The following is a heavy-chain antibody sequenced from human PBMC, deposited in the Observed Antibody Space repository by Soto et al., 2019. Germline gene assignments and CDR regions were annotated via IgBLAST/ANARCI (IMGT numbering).Heavy chain of an antibody. V-gene: IGHV1-8*01. Sequence: ASVKVSCKASGYTFTSYDINWVRQATGQGLEWMGWMNPNSGNTGYAQKFQGRVTMTRNTSISTAYMELSSLRSEDTAVYYCARGYLLWFGDPIAADYWGQGTLVTVSS. D-gene: IGHD3-10*01. CDR3: ARGYLLWFGDPIAADY. J-gene: IGHJ4*02. CDR2: MNPNSGNT. CDR1: GYTFTSYD.